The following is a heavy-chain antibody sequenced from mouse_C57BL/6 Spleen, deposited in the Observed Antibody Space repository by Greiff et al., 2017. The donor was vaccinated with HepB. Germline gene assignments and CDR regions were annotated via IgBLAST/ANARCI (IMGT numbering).Heavy chain of an antibody. CDR3: ARNYGSSEGLDY. V-gene: IGHV1-50*01. J-gene: IGHJ2*01. Sequence: QVQLQQSGAELVKPGASVKLSCKASGYTFTSYWMQWVKQRPGQGLEWIGEIDPSDSYTNYNQKFKGKATLTVDTSSSTAYMQLSSLTSEDSAVYYCARNYGSSEGLDYWGQGTTLTVSS. CDR2: IDPSDSYT. D-gene: IGHD1-1*01. CDR1: GYTFTSYW.